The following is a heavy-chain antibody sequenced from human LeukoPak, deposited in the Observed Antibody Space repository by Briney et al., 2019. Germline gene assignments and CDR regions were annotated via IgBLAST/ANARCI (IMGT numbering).Heavy chain of an antibody. CDR3: ARDTAVAPSSNWFDP. V-gene: IGHV1-69*04. J-gene: IGHJ5*02. D-gene: IGHD6-19*01. Sequence: ASVKVSCKASGGTFSTDAISWVRQAPGQGLEWMARVIPYLGIIDYTQKFQGRITISADKSTSTAYMEMNSLTSEDTAVYYCARDTAVAPSSNWFDPWGQGTLVTVSS. CDR1: GGTFSTDA. CDR2: VIPYLGII.